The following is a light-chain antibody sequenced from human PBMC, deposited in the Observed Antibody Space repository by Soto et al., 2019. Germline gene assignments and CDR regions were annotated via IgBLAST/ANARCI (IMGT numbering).Light chain of an antibody. CDR1: QSLLYSSNNKNY. Sequence: IVMTQSTDSLAVSLGERATINCKSSQSLLYSSNNKNYLAWYQQKPGQPPKLLIYWASTRASGVPARFSGSGSGTDFTLTISSLQAEDVAVYYCQQYYSNPELTFGGGTKVDIK. CDR2: WAS. CDR3: QQYYSNPELT. V-gene: IGKV4-1*01. J-gene: IGKJ4*01.